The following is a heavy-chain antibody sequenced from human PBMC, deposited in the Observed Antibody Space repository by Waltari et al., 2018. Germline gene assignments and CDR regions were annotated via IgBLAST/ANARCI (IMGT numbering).Heavy chain of an antibody. Sequence: QVQLQESGPGLVKPSQTLSLTCTVPGGSISSGRYYWSWIRQPAGKGLEWIGRIDTSGSTNYNPSLKSRVTISVDTSKNQFSLKLSSVTAADTAVYYCARVEVEIKSGSYSNYYYYGMDVWGQGTTVTVSS. J-gene: IGHJ6*02. CDR3: ARVEVEIKSGSYSNYYYYGMDV. D-gene: IGHD1-26*01. CDR2: IDTSGST. CDR1: GGSISSGRYY. V-gene: IGHV4-61*02.